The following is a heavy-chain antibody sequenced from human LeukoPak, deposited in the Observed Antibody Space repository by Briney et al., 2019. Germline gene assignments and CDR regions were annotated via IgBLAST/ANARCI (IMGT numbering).Heavy chain of an antibody. CDR3: ARESRAKGWFGIRDAFDI. Sequence: SQTLSLTCAISGDSVSSNRAAWNWIRQSPSRGLEWLGRTYYRSKWYNDYAVSVKSRITINPDTSKNQFSLQLNSVTPEDTAVYYCARESRAKGWFGIRDAFDIWGQGTMVTVSS. J-gene: IGHJ3*02. CDR2: TYYRSKWYN. D-gene: IGHD3-10*01. CDR1: GDSVSSNRAA. V-gene: IGHV6-1*01.